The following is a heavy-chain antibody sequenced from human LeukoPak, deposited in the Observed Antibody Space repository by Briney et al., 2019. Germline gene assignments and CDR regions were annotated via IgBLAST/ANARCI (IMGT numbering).Heavy chain of an antibody. CDR3: ARDSGYDSGFDY. D-gene: IGHD5-12*01. Sequence: GGSLRLSCAASGFTFGSFEMNWVRQAPGKGLEWVSYISDSGTTIYYADSVKGRFTISRDNAKNSLYLQMNSLRAEDTAVYYCARDSGYDSGFDYWGQGTLVTVSS. CDR2: ISDSGTTI. V-gene: IGHV3-48*03. J-gene: IGHJ4*02. CDR1: GFTFGSFE.